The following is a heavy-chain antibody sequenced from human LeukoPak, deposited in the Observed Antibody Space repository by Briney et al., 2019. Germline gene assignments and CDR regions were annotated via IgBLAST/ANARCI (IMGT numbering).Heavy chain of an antibody. D-gene: IGHD2-2*01. V-gene: IGHV3-21*01. Sequence: GGSLRLSCAASGFTFSSYSMNWVRQAPGKGLEWVSSISSSSSYIYYADSVKGRFTISRDNAKNSLYLQMNSLRAEDTAVYYCARDYRKHIVVVPAAIMYSCYFDYWGQGTLVTVSS. CDR3: ARDYRKHIVVVPAAIMYSCYFDY. CDR2: ISSSSSYI. J-gene: IGHJ4*02. CDR1: GFTFSSYS.